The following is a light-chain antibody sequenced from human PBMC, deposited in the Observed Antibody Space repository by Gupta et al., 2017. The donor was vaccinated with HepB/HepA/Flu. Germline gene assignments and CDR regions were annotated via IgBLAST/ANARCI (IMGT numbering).Light chain of an antibody. V-gene: IGKV3-15*01. CDR1: QSVSSN. CDR3: QQYKTWPPIT. CDR2: GAS. J-gene: IGKJ4*01. Sequence: EIVMTQSPATLSVSPGESATLSCRASQSVSSNLAWYQQKPGQAPRLLIYGASTRDTGIPARCSGSGYGTEFTLTISSRQSEDFAVYYCQQYKTWPPITFGGGTKVEIK.